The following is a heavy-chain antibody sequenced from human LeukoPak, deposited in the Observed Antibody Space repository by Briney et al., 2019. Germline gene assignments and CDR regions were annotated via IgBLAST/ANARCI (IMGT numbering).Heavy chain of an antibody. CDR2: ISGDGGST. Sequence: PGGSLRLSCAASGFTFDDYAMHWVRQAPGKGLEWVSLISGDGGSTYYADSVKGRFTISRDNNKNSLYLQMNSLRTEDTALYYCAKDKQDRIMIFDAFDIWGQGTMVTVSS. CDR1: GFTFDDYA. V-gene: IGHV3-43*02. J-gene: IGHJ3*02. CDR3: AKDKQDRIMIFDAFDI. D-gene: IGHD2-15*01.